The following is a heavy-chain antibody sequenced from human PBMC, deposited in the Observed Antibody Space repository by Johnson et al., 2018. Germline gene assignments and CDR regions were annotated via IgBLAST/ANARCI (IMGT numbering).Heavy chain of an antibody. D-gene: IGHD4-17*01. Sequence: QVQLQESGGGVVQPGRSLRLSCAASGFTFSSYGMHWVRQAPGKGLEWVAVIWYDGSNKYYADSVKGRFTISRDNSKNTLYLQMNSLRAEDTAVDYCARADYGDYSGYFQHWGQGTLVTVSS. CDR3: ARADYGDYSGYFQH. CDR1: GFTFSSYG. V-gene: IGHV3-33*01. CDR2: IWYDGSNK. J-gene: IGHJ1*01.